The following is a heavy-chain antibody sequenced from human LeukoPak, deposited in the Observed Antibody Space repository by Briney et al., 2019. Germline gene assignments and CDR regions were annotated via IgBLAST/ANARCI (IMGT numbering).Heavy chain of an antibody. D-gene: IGHD3-3*01. CDR3: AKDADLWSGYYGIDY. CDR1: GFTFSSYG. J-gene: IGHJ4*02. V-gene: IGHV3-33*06. CDR2: IWYDGSNK. Sequence: GRSLRLSCAASGFTFSSYGMHWVRQAPGKGLEWVAVIWYDGSNKYYADSVKGRFTISRDNSKNTLYLQMNSLRAEDTAVYYCAKDADLWSGYYGIDYWGQGTLVTVSS.